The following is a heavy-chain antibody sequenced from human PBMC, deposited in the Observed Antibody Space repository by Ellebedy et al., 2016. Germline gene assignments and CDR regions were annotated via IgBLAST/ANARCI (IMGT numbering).Heavy chain of an antibody. CDR1: GDSVSSNSAA. CDR2: TYYRSKWYN. D-gene: IGHD1-7*01. J-gene: IGHJ6*02. CDR3: ARRGDITGTTRYYYGMDV. V-gene: IGHV6-1*01. Sequence: SQTLSLTXXISGDSVSSNSAAWNWIRQSPSRGLEWLGRTYYRSKWYNDYAVSVKSRITINPDTSKNQFSLQLNSVTPEDTAVYYCARRGDITGTTRYYYGMDVWGQGTTVTVSS.